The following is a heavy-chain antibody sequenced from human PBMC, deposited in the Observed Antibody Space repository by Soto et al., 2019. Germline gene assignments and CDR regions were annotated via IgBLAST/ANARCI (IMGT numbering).Heavy chain of an antibody. CDR1: GYSFTSYW. CDR3: ARSRHYYDSSGYYGAFDI. V-gene: IGHV5-51*01. J-gene: IGHJ3*02. Sequence: PGESLKISCKGSGYSFTSYWIGWVRQMPGKGLEWMGIIYPGGSDTRYSPSFQGQVTISADKSISTAYLQWSSLKASDTAMYYCARSRHYYDSSGYYGAFDIWGQGTMVTVSS. D-gene: IGHD3-22*01. CDR2: IYPGGSDT.